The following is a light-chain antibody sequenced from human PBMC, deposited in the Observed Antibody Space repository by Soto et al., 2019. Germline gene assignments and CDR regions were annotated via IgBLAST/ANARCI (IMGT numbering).Light chain of an antibody. CDR1: SSDVGAYNY. CDR2: EVS. V-gene: IGLV2-14*01. Sequence: QSALTQPASVSGSPGQSITISCTGTSSDVGAYNYVSWYQQHPGKVPKLMIYEVSNRPSGVSNRFSGSKSGNTASLTISGLQAGDEADYYCSSYSSSITVLFGGGTKLTVL. CDR3: SSYSSSITVL. J-gene: IGLJ2*01.